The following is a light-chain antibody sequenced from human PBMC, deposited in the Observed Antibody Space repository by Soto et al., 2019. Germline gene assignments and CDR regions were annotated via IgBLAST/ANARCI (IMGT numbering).Light chain of an antibody. Sequence: ETVMTQSPATLSVSPGKRATLSCRASQSVDSRLAWYQQKPGQAPRLLIYDASTRATGIPARFSGSGSGTEFTLTISSLQSEDSAIYYCQQFNNSPPERAFGQGTKVEVK. J-gene: IGKJ1*01. CDR3: QQFNNSPPERA. CDR2: DAS. CDR1: QSVDSR. V-gene: IGKV3-15*01.